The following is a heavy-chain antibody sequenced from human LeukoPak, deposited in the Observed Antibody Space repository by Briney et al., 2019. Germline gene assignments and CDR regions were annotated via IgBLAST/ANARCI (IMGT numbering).Heavy chain of an antibody. CDR1: GGSFSGYY. Sequence: PSETLSLTCAVYGGSFSGYYWSWIRQPPGKGLEWIGEINHSGSTNYNPSLKSRVTISVDTSKNQFSLKLSSVTAADTAVYYCARGHYDFWSGYRDYWGQGTLVTVSS. J-gene: IGHJ4*02. CDR3: ARGHYDFWSGYRDY. V-gene: IGHV4-34*01. D-gene: IGHD3-3*01. CDR2: INHSGST.